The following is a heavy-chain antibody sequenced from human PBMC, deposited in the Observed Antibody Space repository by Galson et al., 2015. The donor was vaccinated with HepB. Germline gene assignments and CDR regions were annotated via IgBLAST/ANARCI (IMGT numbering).Heavy chain of an antibody. J-gene: IGHJ4*02. CDR3: ARGATWIQLWFFDY. CDR1: GFTSSDYY. CDR2: ISSSSSYT. Sequence: SLRLSCAASGFTSSDYYMSWIRQAPGKGLEWVSYISSSSSYTNYADSVKGRFTISRDNAKNSLYLQMNSLRAEDTAVYYCARGATWIQLWFFDYWGQGTLVTVSS. V-gene: IGHV3-11*06. D-gene: IGHD5-18*01.